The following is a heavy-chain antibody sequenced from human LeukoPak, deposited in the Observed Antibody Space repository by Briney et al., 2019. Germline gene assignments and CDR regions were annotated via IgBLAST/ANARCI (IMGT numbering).Heavy chain of an antibody. V-gene: IGHV3-23*01. CDR2: ISGSGGST. J-gene: IGHJ3*02. CDR3: AKVAGRDSRDDPFDI. D-gene: IGHD3-22*01. CDR1: GFTFSSYG. Sequence: GGSLRLSCAASGFTFSSYGMSWVRQAPGKGLEWVSAISGSGGSTYYADSVKGRFTISRDNSKNTVYLQVNSLRAEDTALYYCAKVAGRDSRDDPFDIWGQGTMVTVSS.